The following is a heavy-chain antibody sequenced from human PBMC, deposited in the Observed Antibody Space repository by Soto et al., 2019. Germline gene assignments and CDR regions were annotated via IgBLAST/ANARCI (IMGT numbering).Heavy chain of an antibody. D-gene: IGHD3-3*01. J-gene: IGHJ4*01. Sequence: SETLSLTCTVSGVSISSNDYYWGWVRQPPGKGLEWIGSLHYSGSTYYNPSLKSRVTISVDTSKNQFSLRVISVTAADTAVECCASQYSTTNLAFWGHGTLVTVS. CDR2: LHYSGST. CDR3: ASQYSTTNLAF. CDR1: GVSISSNDYY. V-gene: IGHV4-39*01.